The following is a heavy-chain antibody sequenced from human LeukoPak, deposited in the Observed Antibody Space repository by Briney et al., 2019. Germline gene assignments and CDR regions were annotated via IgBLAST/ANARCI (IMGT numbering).Heavy chain of an antibody. Sequence: GGSLRLSCAPSGFTFTSSAMHSVRQAPGTGLEYVSAISSNGGSTYYANSVKGRFTISRDNSKNTLYLQMGSLRAEDMAVYYCARDRGSTIIYGMDVWGQGTTVTVSS. CDR3: ARDRGSTIIYGMDV. CDR1: GFTFTSSA. V-gene: IGHV3-64*01. J-gene: IGHJ6*02. CDR2: ISSNGGST. D-gene: IGHD2-2*01.